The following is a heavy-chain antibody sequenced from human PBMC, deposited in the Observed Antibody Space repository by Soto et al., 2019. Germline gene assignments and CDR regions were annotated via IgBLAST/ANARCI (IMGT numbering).Heavy chain of an antibody. CDR3: AKDRRYNWNYDY. D-gene: IGHD1-7*01. CDR1: GFTFSGYG. J-gene: IGHJ4*02. Sequence: GGSLRLSCAASGFTFSGYGMHWVRQAPGKGLEWVAFVSYDGSNKYYADSVKGRFTISRDISKRTLYLQMKSLRAEDTAVYYCAKDRRYNWNYDYRGQGTLVTVSS. CDR2: VSYDGSNK. V-gene: IGHV3-30*18.